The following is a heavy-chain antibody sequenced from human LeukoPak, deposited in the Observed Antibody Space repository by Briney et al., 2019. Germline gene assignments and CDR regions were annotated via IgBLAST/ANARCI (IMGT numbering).Heavy chain of an antibody. V-gene: IGHV3-53*01. CDR2: IYSGGST. J-gene: IGHJ4*02. CDR1: GFTVSSNY. D-gene: IGHD3-3*01. CDR3: TRDSLVGAPGYFDY. Sequence: GGSLRLSCAASGFTVSSNYMSWVRQAPGKGLEWVSVIYSGGSTYYADSVKGRFTISRDNSKNTLYLQMNSLRVEDTAVYYCTRDSLVGAPGYFDYWGQGTLVTVSS.